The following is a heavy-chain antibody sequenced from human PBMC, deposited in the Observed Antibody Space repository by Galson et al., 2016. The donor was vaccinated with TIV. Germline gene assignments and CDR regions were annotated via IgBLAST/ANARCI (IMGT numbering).Heavy chain of an antibody. V-gene: IGHV3-30*18. CDR1: GIIFSIYG. CDR3: AKVGARGYGDYPYYLEY. D-gene: IGHD4-17*01. CDR2: ISFDGNNQ. J-gene: IGHJ4*02. Sequence: SLRLSCAASGIIFSIYGMHWVRQAPGKGLEWVTLISFDGNNQYYADSVKGRFTSSRDNSKNTMYLHMNSLRTEDTAVYYCAKVGARGYGDYPYYLEYWGQGTLVTVSS.